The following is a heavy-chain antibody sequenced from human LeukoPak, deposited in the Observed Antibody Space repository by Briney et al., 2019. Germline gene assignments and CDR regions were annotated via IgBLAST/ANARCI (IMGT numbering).Heavy chain of an antibody. Sequence: GGSLRLSCAASGFTFSTYWMTWVHLAPGKGLEWVASIKQDGSEAYYVDSVKGRFTISRDNAKNSLYLQMNSLRADDTAVYFCARERAIAYWGQGTLVTVSS. CDR2: IKQDGSEA. V-gene: IGHV3-7*01. J-gene: IGHJ4*02. CDR1: GFTFSTYW. CDR3: ARERAIAY.